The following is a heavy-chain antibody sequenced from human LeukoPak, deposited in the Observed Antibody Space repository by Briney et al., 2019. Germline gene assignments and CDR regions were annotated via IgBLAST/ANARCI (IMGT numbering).Heavy chain of an antibody. J-gene: IGHJ5*02. CDR3: ARDRTYSSSWYRNWFDP. CDR2: INPNSGGT. V-gene: IGHV1-2*02. Sequence: GASVKVSCKASGYTFTGYYMHWVRQAPGQGLEWMGWINPNSGGTNYAQKFQGRVTMTRDTSISTAYMELSRLRSDDTAVYYCARDRTYSSSWYRNWFDPRGQGTLVTVSS. D-gene: IGHD6-13*01. CDR1: GYTFTGYY.